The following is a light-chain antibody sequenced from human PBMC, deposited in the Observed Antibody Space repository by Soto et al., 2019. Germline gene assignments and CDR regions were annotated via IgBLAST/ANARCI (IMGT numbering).Light chain of an antibody. Sequence: DIQMTQSPSSLSASVGDRVTITCQASQDVSNYLNWCQQKPGKAPKLLINDASSLETGVPSRFSGGGSGTDFIFTISSLQPEDVATFHCQQYDNLPLTFGGGTKVDIK. CDR2: DAS. CDR1: QDVSNY. CDR3: QQYDNLPLT. V-gene: IGKV1-33*01. J-gene: IGKJ4*01.